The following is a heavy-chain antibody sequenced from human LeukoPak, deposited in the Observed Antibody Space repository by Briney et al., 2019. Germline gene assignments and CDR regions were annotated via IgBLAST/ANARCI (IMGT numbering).Heavy chain of an antibody. CDR3: ARALYGGYGHFDY. V-gene: IGHV3-21*01. CDR2: ISSSSSNI. Sequence: GGSLRLSCAVSGFAFNTFNMNWVRQAAGKGLEWVSSISSSSSNIYYADSVKGRFTISRDNAKNSLFLQMNSLRAEDTAVYYCARALYGGYGHFDYWGRGALVTVSS. J-gene: IGHJ4*02. CDR1: GFAFNTFN. D-gene: IGHD5-12*01.